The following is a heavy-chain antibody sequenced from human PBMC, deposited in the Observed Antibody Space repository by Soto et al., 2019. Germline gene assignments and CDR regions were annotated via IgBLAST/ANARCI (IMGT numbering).Heavy chain of an antibody. V-gene: IGHV3-53*01. J-gene: IGHJ4*02. D-gene: IGHD6-19*01. CDR2: IHSDGST. CDR1: GFTVSDS. CDR3: ARDASGPFDY. Sequence: GGSLRLSCSVAGFTVSDSMSWVRQAPGKGLECVSFIHSDGSTHYTDSVRGRFTISRDNSKNTPYLQMDRLRVDDTAVYFCARDASGPFDYWGQGTLVTVSS.